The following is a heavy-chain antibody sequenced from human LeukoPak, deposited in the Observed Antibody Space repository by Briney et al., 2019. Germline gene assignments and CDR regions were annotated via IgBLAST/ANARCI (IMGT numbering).Heavy chain of an antibody. CDR2: IYCSGST. CDR3: ARGLRSYAFDI. CDR1: GGSISSYY. J-gene: IGHJ3*02. Sequence: PSETLSLTCTVSGGSISSYYWSWIRQPPGKGLEWIGYIYCSGSTNYNPSLKSRVTISVDTSKNQFSLKLSSVTAADTAVYYCARGLRSYAFDIWGQGTMVTVSS. V-gene: IGHV4-59*08. D-gene: IGHD3-10*02.